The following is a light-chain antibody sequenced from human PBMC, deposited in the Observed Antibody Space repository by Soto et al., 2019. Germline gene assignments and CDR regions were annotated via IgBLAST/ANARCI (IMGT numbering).Light chain of an antibody. J-gene: IGLJ2*01. CDR3: SSYAASNNLGV. V-gene: IGLV2-8*01. CDR1: SSDVGGYNY. Sequence: QSALTQPPSASGSPGQSVTISCIGTSSDVGGYNYVSWYQQHPGKAPKLMIYEVSKRPSGVPDRFSGSKSGNTASLTVSGLPAEDEADYYCSSYAASNNLGVFGGWTKLTVL. CDR2: EVS.